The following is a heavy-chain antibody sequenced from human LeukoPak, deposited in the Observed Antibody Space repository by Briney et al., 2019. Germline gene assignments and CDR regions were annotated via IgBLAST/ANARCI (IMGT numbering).Heavy chain of an antibody. D-gene: IGHD6-19*01. CDR2: ISVSGGNT. CDR1: GFTFSNYA. J-gene: IGHJ5*02. CDR3: ATKQWLVRGWFDP. Sequence: GGSLRLSCAASGFTFSNYAMSWVRQAPGKGLEWVSSISVSGGNTYYADSVKGRFTISRDNSKNTLYLQMNSLTAEDTAVYYCATKQWLVRGWFDPWGQGTLVTVSS. V-gene: IGHV3-23*01.